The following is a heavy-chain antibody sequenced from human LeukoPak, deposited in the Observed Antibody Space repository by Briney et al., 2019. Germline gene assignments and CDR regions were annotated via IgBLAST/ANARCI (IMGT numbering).Heavy chain of an antibody. CDR3: ARDHKMAVYAFDI. D-gene: IGHD2-8*02. Sequence: IAYIYYSGSTYYNPSLKSRVTISVDTSKNQFSLKLSSVTAADTAVYYCARDHKMAVYAFDIWGQGTMVTVSS. V-gene: IGHV4-31*02. CDR2: IYYSGST. J-gene: IGHJ3*02.